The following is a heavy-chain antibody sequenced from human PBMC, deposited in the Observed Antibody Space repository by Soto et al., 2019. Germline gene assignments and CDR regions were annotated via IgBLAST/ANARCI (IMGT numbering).Heavy chain of an antibody. J-gene: IGHJ3*02. V-gene: IGHV3-48*01. Sequence: EVQLVESGGGLVQPGGSLRLSCAASGFTFSSYSMNWVRQAPGKGLEWVSYISSSSSTIYYADSVKGRFTISRDNAKNSLYLQMHSLRAEDTAVYYCARDDIVVVPAARTPKDAFDIWGQGTMVTVSS. CDR3: ARDDIVVVPAARTPKDAFDI. CDR1: GFTFSSYS. D-gene: IGHD2-2*01. CDR2: ISSSSSTI.